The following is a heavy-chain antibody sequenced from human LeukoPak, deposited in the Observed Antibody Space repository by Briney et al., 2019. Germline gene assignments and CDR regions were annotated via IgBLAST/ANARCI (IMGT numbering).Heavy chain of an antibody. CDR3: AKDVCTGPRCLLYSDS. V-gene: IGHV3-23*01. CDR1: GFAFNNYA. D-gene: IGHD2-8*02. CDR2: ISGFNT. J-gene: IGHJ4*02. Sequence: GGSLRLSCRTSGFAFNNYAMNWVRQPPGKGLEWVSGISGFNTYYADSVNGRFTISRDNSKNVLYLQMNRLRVEDTAVYYCAKDVCTGPRCLLYSDSWGQGALVTVSS.